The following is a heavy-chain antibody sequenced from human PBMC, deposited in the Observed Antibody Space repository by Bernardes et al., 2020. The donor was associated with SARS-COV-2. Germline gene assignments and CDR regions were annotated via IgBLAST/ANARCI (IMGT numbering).Heavy chain of an antibody. Sequence: SETLSLTCAVSDYSISSSNWWAWIRQPPGKGLEWIGYIFYSGYTYYNPSLESRVTQRITAQEPHLSLSSVTAADTAVYYCARYFIAGSRRFDYWGQGTLVTVSS. D-gene: IGHD1-26*01. CDR2: IFYSGYT. CDR3: ARYFIAGSRRFDY. CDR1: DYSISSSNW. J-gene: IGHJ4*02. V-gene: IGHV4-28*01.